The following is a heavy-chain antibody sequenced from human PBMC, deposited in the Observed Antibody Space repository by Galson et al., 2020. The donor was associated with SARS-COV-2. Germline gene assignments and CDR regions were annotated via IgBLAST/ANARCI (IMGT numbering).Heavy chain of an antibody. CDR1: GASVSSGVSY. Sequence: SETLSLTCAVSGASVSSGVSYWSWIRPPAGKGLEWIGRIYTSGTTDYNPSLNTRVTISMDTSTNQFSLKLTSVTAADTAVYYCARDDLTKGYNFPLGNWGQGTLVTVSS. J-gene: IGHJ1*01. CDR3: ARDDLTKGYNFPLGN. CDR2: IYTSGTT. D-gene: IGHD5-12*01. V-gene: IGHV4-61*02.